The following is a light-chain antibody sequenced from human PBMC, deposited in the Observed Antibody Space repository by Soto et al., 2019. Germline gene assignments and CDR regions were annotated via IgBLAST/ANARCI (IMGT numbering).Light chain of an antibody. CDR3: SSFTTSSALV. CDR1: NGDIGYYNF. CDR2: DVS. V-gene: IGLV2-14*03. J-gene: IGLJ2*01. Sequence: QSALTQPASVSGSPGQSITISCTGTNGDIGYYNFVSWYQHHPGKAPKLMIYDVSNRPSGVSNRFSGSKSGNTASLTISGLQAEDEADYYCSSFTTSSALVFGGGTKLTVL.